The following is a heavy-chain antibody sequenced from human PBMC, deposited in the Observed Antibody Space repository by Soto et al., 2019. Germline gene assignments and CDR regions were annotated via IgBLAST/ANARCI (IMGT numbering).Heavy chain of an antibody. CDR2: IDPTHGNT. D-gene: IGHD2-2*01. CDR1: GYSFNTFY. J-gene: IGHJ1*01. CDR3: VIGYCTTTICQGDFQN. Sequence: QVQLVQSGAEVKKPGASVNVSCKASGYSFNTFYIHWLRQAPGQGLEWMGMIDPTHGNTGYAQKCQGRVAMTRDTSTSTVYIGMRSLGFEDTAVYYCVIGYCTTTICQGDFQNWGQGTLVTVSS. V-gene: IGHV1-46*02.